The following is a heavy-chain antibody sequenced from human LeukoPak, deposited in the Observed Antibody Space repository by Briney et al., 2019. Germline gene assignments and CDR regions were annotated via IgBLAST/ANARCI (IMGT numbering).Heavy chain of an antibody. CDR1: GFTFSSYA. D-gene: IGHD1-26*01. CDR2: ISGSGGST. J-gene: IGHJ4*02. Sequence: RPGGCLRLSCAASGFTFSSYAMSWVRQAPGKGLEWVSAISGSGGSTYYADSVKGRFTISRDNSKNTLYLQMNSLRAEDTAVYYCAKDPLYSGSYWDFDYWGQGTLVTVSS. CDR3: AKDPLYSGSYWDFDY. V-gene: IGHV3-23*01.